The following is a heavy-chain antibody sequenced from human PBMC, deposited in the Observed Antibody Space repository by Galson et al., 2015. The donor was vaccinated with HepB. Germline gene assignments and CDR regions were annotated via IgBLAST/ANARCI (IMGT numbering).Heavy chain of an antibody. D-gene: IGHD4-11*01. CDR3: ARQSEPGYSAHPLDY. Sequence: SLRLSCAASGFIFSNYDMNWVRQAPGKGLEWLAATSYDGNYKYYVDSVKGRFTISRDNSKDTLYLQMARLRPDDTAVYYCARQSEPGYSAHPLDYWGLGTLVTVSS. CDR1: GFIFSNYD. J-gene: IGHJ4*02. CDR2: TSYDGNYK. V-gene: IGHV3-30*03.